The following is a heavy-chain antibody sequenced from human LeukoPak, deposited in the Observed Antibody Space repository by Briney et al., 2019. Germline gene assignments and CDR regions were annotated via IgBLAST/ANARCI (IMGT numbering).Heavy chain of an antibody. J-gene: IGHJ5*02. CDR1: GFSLSTARMG. V-gene: IGHV2-26*01. D-gene: IGHD5-18*01. CDR3: ARIAPHTALVTNWFAP. CDR2: IFWNDEK. Sequence: SGPTLVNPTETLTQTCTVSGFSLSTARMGVSWIRQPPGKALEWLSHIFWNDEKSYSTSLKSRLTISKDTSKSQVVLTMTNMDPVDTATYYCARIAPHTALVTNWFAPWGQGTLVTVSS.